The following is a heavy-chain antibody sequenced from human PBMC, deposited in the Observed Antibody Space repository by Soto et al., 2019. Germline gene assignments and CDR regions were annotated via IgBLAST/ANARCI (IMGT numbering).Heavy chain of an antibody. Sequence: QVQLQESGPGLVKPSETLSLTCTVSGGSISSYYWSWIRQPPGKGLEWIGYIYYSGSTNSNPSLQSRVTISVDTSKNQFSLKLSSVTAADTAVYYCARVATVTTYYYYYYMDFWGKGTTVTVSS. CDR2: IYYSGST. J-gene: IGHJ6*03. D-gene: IGHD4-17*01. CDR3: ARVATVTTYYYYYYMDF. V-gene: IGHV4-59*01. CDR1: GGSISSYY.